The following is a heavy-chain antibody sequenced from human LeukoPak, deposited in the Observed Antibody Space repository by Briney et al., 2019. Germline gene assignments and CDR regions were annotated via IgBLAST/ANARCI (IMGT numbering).Heavy chain of an antibody. CDR3: ARDRIAVAATETSFDY. J-gene: IGHJ4*02. CDR1: GFTISDNY. V-gene: IGHV3-21*01. CDR2: ISGSSSYI. Sequence: GGSLRLSCAASGFTISDNYMSWVRQAPGKGLEWVSSISGSSSYIYYADSVKGRFTISRGNAKNSLYLQMNSLRAEDTAVYYCARDRIAVAATETSFDYWGQGTLVTVSS. D-gene: IGHD6-19*01.